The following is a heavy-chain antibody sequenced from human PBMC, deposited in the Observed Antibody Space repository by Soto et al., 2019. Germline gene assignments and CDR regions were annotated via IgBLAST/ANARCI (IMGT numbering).Heavy chain of an antibody. D-gene: IGHD5-18*01. CDR1: GGSISRYY. Sequence: SETLSLTGTVSGGSISRYYWSWIRQPAGKGLGWIGRIYTSVGTNYNPSLKSRVTMSVETSKNQISLKRSSVTAADTAVYYCARHAAYSYCYFGYYSDYWGQGTLVTVSS. V-gene: IGHV4-4*07. CDR2: IYTSVGT. J-gene: IGHJ4*02. CDR3: ARHAAYSYCYFGYYSDY.